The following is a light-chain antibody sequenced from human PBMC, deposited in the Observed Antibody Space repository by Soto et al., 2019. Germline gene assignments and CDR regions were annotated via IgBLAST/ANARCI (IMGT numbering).Light chain of an antibody. J-gene: IGKJ4*01. CDR2: DAS. Sequence: EIVLTQSPATLSLSPGERATLSCRASQSVSSYLAWYQQKPGQAPRLLIYDASNRATGIPARFSGSGSGTDFTLTISSLERDDFAVYYCRQRSDWPSTFGGGTKVQIK. CDR1: QSVSSY. V-gene: IGKV3-11*01. CDR3: RQRSDWPST.